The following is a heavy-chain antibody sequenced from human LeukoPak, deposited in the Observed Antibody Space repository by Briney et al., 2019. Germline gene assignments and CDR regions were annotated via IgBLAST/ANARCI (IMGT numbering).Heavy chain of an antibody. CDR2: ISPNSDYI. CDR1: GFTFSTFT. D-gene: IGHD3-22*01. J-gene: IGHJ4*02. CDR3: ARGAYYYED. Sequence: GGSLRLSCAASGFTFSTFTMNWVRQAPGKGLELVSSISPNSDYIYYADSVKGRFTISRDNAKNSLYLQMNSLRAEDTAVYYCARGAYYYEDWGQGTLVTVSS. V-gene: IGHV3-21*01.